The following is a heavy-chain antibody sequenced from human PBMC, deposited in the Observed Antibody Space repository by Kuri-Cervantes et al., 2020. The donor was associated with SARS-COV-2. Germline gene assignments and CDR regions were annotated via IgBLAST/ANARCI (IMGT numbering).Heavy chain of an antibody. V-gene: IGHV5-51*01. CDR1: GYSFTSYW. CDR3: ARLAGVRVVTEYFDY. Sequence: KVSCKGSGYSFTSYWIGWVRQMPGKGLEWMGIIYPGDSDTRYSPSFQGQVTISADKSISTAYLQWSSLKASDTAMYYCARLAGVRVVTEYFDYWGQGTLVTVSS. D-gene: IGHD2-21*02. CDR2: IYPGDSDT. J-gene: IGHJ4*02.